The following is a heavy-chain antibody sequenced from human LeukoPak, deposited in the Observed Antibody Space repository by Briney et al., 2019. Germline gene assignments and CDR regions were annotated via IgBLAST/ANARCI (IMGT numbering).Heavy chain of an antibody. CDR3: ARARWYSSGWPRFDY. J-gene: IGHJ4*02. Sequence: GSVKVSCKASGYTFTSYAMHWVRQAPGQRLEWMGWINAGNGNTKYSQKFQGRVTITRDTSASTAYMELSSLRSEDTAVYYCARARWYSSGWPRFDYWGQGTLVTVSS. CDR1: GYTFTSYA. V-gene: IGHV1-3*01. D-gene: IGHD6-19*01. CDR2: INAGNGNT.